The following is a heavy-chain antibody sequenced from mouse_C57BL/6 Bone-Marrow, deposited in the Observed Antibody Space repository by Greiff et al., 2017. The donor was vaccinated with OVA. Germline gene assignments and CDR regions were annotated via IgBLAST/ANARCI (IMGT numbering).Heavy chain of an antibody. D-gene: IGHD3-1*01. V-gene: IGHV5-9-1*02. J-gene: IGHJ4*01. CDR2: ISSGGDYI. Sequence: EVKLVESGEGLVKPGGSLKLSCAASGFTFSSYAMSWVRQTPEKRLEWVAYISSGGDYIYYADTVKGRFTISRDNARNTLYLQMSSLKSEDTAMYYCTRDRGYFTGAMDYWGQGTSATVSS. CDR1: GFTFSSYA. CDR3: TRDRGYFTGAMDY.